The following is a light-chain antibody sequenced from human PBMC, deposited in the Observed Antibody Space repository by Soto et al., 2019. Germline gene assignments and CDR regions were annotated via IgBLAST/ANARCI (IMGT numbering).Light chain of an antibody. J-gene: IGKJ1*01. CDR1: QSISRW. Sequence: DIQITHSPSTLSASVVNRVTISFLASQSISRWLAWYQQKPGKAPTLLIYHASSLESGVPSRFSGSGSGKEFTLTISSLQADDYATYYCKQYRTDWKFGQGTKVDIK. CDR3: KQYRTDWK. V-gene: IGKV1-5*01. CDR2: HAS.